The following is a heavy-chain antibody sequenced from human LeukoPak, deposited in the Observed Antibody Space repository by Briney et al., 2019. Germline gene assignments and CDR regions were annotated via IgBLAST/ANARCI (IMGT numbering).Heavy chain of an antibody. V-gene: IGHV1-18*04. Sequence: ASVKDSCKASGYTFTVYYMHWVRQAPGQGLEWMGWISAYNGDTNYAQKLQGRVTMTTDTSTSTAYMELRSLRSDDTAVYYCARVNRREPLGGGGAFDIWGQGTMVTVSS. D-gene: IGHD1-26*01. CDR3: ARVNRREPLGGGGAFDI. CDR1: GYTFTVYY. J-gene: IGHJ3*02. CDR2: ISAYNGDT.